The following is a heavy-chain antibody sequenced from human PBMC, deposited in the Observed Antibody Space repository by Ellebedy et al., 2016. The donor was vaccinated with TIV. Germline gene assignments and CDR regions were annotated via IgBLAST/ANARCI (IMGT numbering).Heavy chain of an antibody. J-gene: IGHJ4*02. D-gene: IGHD3-10*01. Sequence: GGSLRLSXAASGFTFRSHGIYWVRQAPGKGLEWVAVISSDGSNKYYADSVKGRFTTSRDNSKNTLYLQMNSLRTDDMAVYYCARGGSSGSSDYWGQGTLVTVSS. CDR3: ARGGSSGSSDY. CDR1: GFTFRSHG. CDR2: ISSDGSNK. V-gene: IGHV3-30*03.